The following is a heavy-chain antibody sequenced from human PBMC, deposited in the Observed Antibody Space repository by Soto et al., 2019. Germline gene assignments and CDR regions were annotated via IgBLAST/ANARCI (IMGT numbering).Heavy chain of an antibody. CDR1: GYSITSGFY. D-gene: IGHD3-22*01. Sequence: SETLALTCAVSGYSITSGFYWGWVRQSPGKGLEWIGSISYGAKTFYNPSLASRFSIAVDTSKNHFSLRLTSVTAADTALYYCTRGAGAPWVRFDSWGLGTLVTVSS. V-gene: IGHV4-38-2*01. CDR3: TRGAGAPWVRFDS. J-gene: IGHJ4*02. CDR2: ISYGAKT.